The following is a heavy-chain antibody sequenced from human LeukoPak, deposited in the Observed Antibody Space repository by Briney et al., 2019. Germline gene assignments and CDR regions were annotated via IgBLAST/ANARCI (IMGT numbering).Heavy chain of an antibody. CDR3: ARDAGHYYDSSGYIY. J-gene: IGHJ4*02. CDR1: GFTFSSYW. D-gene: IGHD3-22*01. CDR2: IKQDGSEK. V-gene: IGHV3-7*01. Sequence: GGSLRLSCAASGFTFSSYWMSWVRQAPGKGLEWVANIKQDGSEKYYVDSVNGRFTISRDNAKNSLYLQMNSLRAEDTAVYYCARDAGHYYDSSGYIYWVQGTLATVSS.